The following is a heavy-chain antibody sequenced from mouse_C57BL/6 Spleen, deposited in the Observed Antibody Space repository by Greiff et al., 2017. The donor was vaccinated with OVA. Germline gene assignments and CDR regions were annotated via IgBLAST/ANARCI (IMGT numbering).Heavy chain of an antibody. CDR1: GFTFSSYT. V-gene: IGHV5-9-1*02. J-gene: IGHJ2*01. CDR3: TRGPGVTTVYFDY. D-gene: IGHD2-3*01. Sequence: EVQLVESGEGLVKPGGSLKLSCAASGFTFSSYTMSWVRQTPEKRLEWVAYISSGGDYIYYADTVKGRFTISRDNARNTLYLQMSSLKSEDTAMYYCTRGPGVTTVYFDYWGQGTTLTVSS. CDR2: ISSGGDYI.